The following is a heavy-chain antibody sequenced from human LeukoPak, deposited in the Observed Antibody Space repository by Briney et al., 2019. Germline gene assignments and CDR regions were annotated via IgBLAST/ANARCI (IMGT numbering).Heavy chain of an antibody. CDR1: GFTFSSYA. CDR3: ARVRSTTCLDY. D-gene: IGHD6-13*01. V-gene: IGHV3-30*10. Sequence: GVSLTLSCAASGFTFSSYAMHWLRQAPGKGLEWVAVISYDGSTKYYTDSVKGRFTISRDNSKNTLFLQMNSLRAEDAALYLCARVRSTTCLDYWGEGALVTVSS. CDR2: ISYDGSTK. J-gene: IGHJ4*02.